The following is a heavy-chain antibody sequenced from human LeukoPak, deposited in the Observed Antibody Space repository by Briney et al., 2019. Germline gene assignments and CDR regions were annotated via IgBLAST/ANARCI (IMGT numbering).Heavy chain of an antibody. V-gene: IGHV4-31*03. J-gene: IGHJ4*02. Sequence: PSQTLSLTCTVSGGSIGSGGYYWSWIRQHPGKGLEWIGYIYYSGSTYYNPSLKSRVTISVDTSKNQFSLKLSSVTAADTAVYYCARFHCSSTSCYLDYWGQGTLVTVSS. CDR3: ARFHCSSTSCYLDY. CDR1: GGSIGSGGYY. CDR2: IYYSGST. D-gene: IGHD2-2*01.